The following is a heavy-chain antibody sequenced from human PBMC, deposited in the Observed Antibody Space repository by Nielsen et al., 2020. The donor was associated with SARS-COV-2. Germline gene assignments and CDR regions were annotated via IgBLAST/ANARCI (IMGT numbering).Heavy chain of an antibody. D-gene: IGHD6-13*01. V-gene: IGHV4-34*01. CDR1: GGSFSGYY. Sequence: SETLSLTCAVYGGSFSGYYRNWIRQPPGKGLEWIGEIHPSGNTNYNPSLESRVTMSLDTSKNQFSLKLSSVTAADTAVYYCAKGTDSRKQGYWGQGTLVTVSA. J-gene: IGHJ4*02. CDR2: IHPSGNT. CDR3: AKGTDSRKQGY.